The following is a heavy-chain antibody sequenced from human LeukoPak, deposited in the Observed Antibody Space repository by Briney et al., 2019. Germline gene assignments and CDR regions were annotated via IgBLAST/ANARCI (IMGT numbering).Heavy chain of an antibody. V-gene: IGHV3-7*01. D-gene: IGHD3-10*01. CDR2: KKQDGSEK. Sequence: GGSLGLPCAPSGFTFIGFGMSWARQPPGRGWGGGATKKQDGSEKYYVDSVKGRFTISRDNAKNSLYLQMNSLRAEDTAVYYCASDASTYYYGSGSYLGAPWGQGTLVTVSS. CDR3: ASDASTYYYGSGSYLGAP. CDR1: GFTFIGFG. J-gene: IGHJ5*02.